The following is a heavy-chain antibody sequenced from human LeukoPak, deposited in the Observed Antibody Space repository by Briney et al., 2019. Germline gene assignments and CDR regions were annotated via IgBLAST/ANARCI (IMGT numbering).Heavy chain of an antibody. Sequence: ASVKVFCKTSGYTFTSYGISWVRQAPGQGLEWMGWISTYNGNTNYAQKLQGRVTMTTDTSTTTAYMELRSLRSDDSAVYYCARRGGQLWPLDYWGQGTLATVSS. J-gene: IGHJ4*02. CDR2: ISTYNGNT. CDR3: ARRGGQLWPLDY. V-gene: IGHV1-18*04. D-gene: IGHD5-18*01. CDR1: GYTFTSYG.